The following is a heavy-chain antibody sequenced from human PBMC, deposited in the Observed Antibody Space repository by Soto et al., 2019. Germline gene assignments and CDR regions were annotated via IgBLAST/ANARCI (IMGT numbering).Heavy chain of an antibody. D-gene: IGHD3-10*01. CDR3: ARVAGYRSGSRHVDN. CDR1: GYTFSTYG. V-gene: IGHV1-18*01. J-gene: IGHJ4*02. CDR2: SVADSGNT. Sequence: QVQLVQSGAEVTKPGASVRVSCKTSGYTFSTYGLSWVRQAPGQGLEWMGWSVADSGNTVYAQKFQGRVTVTTDRTTNTAYMELRSRRSDDTALYYCARVAGYRSGSRHVDNWGQGTLVTVSS.